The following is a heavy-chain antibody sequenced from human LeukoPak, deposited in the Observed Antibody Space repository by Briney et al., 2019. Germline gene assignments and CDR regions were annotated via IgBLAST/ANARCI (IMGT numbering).Heavy chain of an antibody. D-gene: IGHD6-19*01. Sequence: GGSLRLSCAASGFTVSSNYMSWVRQAPGKGLEWVSVIYSGGSTYYADSVKGRFTISRDNSKNTLYLQMNSLRAEDTAVYYCAREGAVAGTFDFDYWGQGTLVTVSS. CDR2: IYSGGST. V-gene: IGHV3-53*01. CDR3: AREGAVAGTFDFDY. J-gene: IGHJ4*02. CDR1: GFTVSSNY.